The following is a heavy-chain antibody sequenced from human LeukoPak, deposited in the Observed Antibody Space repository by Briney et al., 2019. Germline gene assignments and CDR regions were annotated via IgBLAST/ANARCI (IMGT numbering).Heavy chain of an antibody. D-gene: IGHD3-3*01. J-gene: IGHJ4*02. CDR3: AAVYGNFWIGYHYFED. CDR1: GGSISSSSYY. CDR2: IYFDGNT. Sequence: SETLSLTCTVSGGSISSSSYYWGWIRQPPGKGLEWMGTIYFDGNTFYNPSLKSRVTISVDMSKNQFSLKLNSVTATDTAVYYCAAVYGNFWIGYHYFEDWGQGTLVSVSS. V-gene: IGHV4-39*01.